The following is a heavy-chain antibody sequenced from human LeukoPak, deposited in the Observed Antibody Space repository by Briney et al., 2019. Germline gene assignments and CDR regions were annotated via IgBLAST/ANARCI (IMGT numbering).Heavy chain of an antibody. J-gene: IGHJ1*01. D-gene: IGHD6-19*01. Sequence: PSETLSLTCTVSGGSISSSSYYWGWIRQPPGKGLEWIGSIYYSGSTYYNPSLKSRVTISVDTSKNQFSLKLSSVTAADTAVYYCARGLPGYPRRSGWYAAEYFQHWGQGTLVTVSS. CDR2: IYYSGST. CDR3: ARGLPGYPRRSGWYAAEYFQH. CDR1: GGSISSSSYY. V-gene: IGHV4-39*01.